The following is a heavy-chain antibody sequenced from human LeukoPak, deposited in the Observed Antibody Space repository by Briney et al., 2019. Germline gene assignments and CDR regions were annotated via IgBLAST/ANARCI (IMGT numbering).Heavy chain of an antibody. CDR3: ARAYGSGSYYCP. V-gene: IGHV1-69*04. Sequence: ASVKVSCKASGGTFSSYAISWVRQAPGQGLEWMGRIIPILGIANYAQKFQGRVTITADKSTSTAYMELSSLRSEDTAVYYCARAYGSGSYYCPWGQGTLVTVSS. D-gene: IGHD3-10*01. CDR2: IIPILGIA. J-gene: IGHJ4*02. CDR1: GGTFSSYA.